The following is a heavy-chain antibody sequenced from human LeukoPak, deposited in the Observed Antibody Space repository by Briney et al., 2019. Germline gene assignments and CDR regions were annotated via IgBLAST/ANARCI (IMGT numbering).Heavy chain of an antibody. CDR2: TRNKVKSYTT. CDR3: ARGPYGDYVDAFDI. J-gene: IGHJ3*02. CDR1: GFTFSDHY. V-gene: IGHV3-72*01. D-gene: IGHD4-17*01. Sequence: GGSLRLSCAASGFTFSDHYMDWVRQAPGKGLEWVARTRNKVKSYTTQYAASVKGRFTISRDDSKNSLYLQMNSLRAEDTAMYYCARGPYGDYVDAFDIWGQGTMVTVSS.